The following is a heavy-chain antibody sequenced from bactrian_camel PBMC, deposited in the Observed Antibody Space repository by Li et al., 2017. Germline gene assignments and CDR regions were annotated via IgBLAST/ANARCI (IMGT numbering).Heavy chain of an antibody. CDR2: IHTGVNST. CDR1: GKTNVLNC. D-gene: IGHD6*01. V-gene: IGHV3S54*01. CDR3: AADLLPYGGNCHDFGY. Sequence: HVQLVESGGGLVQPGGSLNPSCAATGKTNVLNCMGWFRLVPGREREGVAGIHTGVNSTYYSRSVKGRFTISQDNAKNTVYLQMDGLQPEDTAVYYCAADLLPYGGNCHDFGYWGQGTQVTVS. J-gene: IGHJ6*01.